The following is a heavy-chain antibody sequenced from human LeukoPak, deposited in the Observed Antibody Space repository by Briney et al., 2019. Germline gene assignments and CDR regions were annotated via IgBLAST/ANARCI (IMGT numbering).Heavy chain of an antibody. Sequence: SGPVLVKPTETLTLTCTVSGFSLSNARMGVSWIRQPPGKALEWLAHIFSNDEKSYSTSLKSRLTISKDTSKSQVVLTMTNMDPVDTATYYCALFDDFWSGYSVVDYWGRGTLVTVSS. CDR1: GFSLSNARMG. CDR2: IFSNDEK. D-gene: IGHD3-3*01. CDR3: ALFDDFWSGYSVVDY. V-gene: IGHV2-26*01. J-gene: IGHJ4*02.